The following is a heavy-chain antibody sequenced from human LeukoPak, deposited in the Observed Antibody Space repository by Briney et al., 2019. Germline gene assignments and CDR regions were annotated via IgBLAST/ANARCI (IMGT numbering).Heavy chain of an antibody. CDR1: GFTLSSYL. Sequence: WGALRLSCAASGFTLSSYLVHRVRPAPGEGLVWVSRINSDGSTISYADSVKGRFTISRDDAKNTLYLQMNSLGAEDTAVYYCARDNAYSSGWDFDYWGQGTLVTVSS. CDR2: INSDGSTI. J-gene: IGHJ4*02. CDR3: ARDNAYSSGWDFDY. V-gene: IGHV3-74*01. D-gene: IGHD6-19*01.